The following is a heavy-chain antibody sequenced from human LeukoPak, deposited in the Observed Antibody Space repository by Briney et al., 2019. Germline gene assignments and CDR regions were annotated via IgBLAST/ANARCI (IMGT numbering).Heavy chain of an antibody. CDR1: ELTFRSLP. CDR2: ISVGGGST. Sequence: GGSLSCSGAASELTFRSLPWGWVGQAPGKGLEWGSAISVGGGSTYYADSVKGRLTISRDNSKNTLYLQMNSLRAEDTAVYYCAKAGRRDILTGIYYYYYMDVWGKGTTVTISS. D-gene: IGHD3-9*01. J-gene: IGHJ6*03. V-gene: IGHV3-23*01. CDR3: AKAGRRDILTGIYYYYYMDV.